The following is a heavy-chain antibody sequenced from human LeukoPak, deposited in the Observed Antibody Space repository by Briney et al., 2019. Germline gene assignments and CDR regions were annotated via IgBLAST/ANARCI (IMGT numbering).Heavy chain of an antibody. CDR3: ARLTSWFDP. CDR2: IYHIGST. Sequence: PSETLSLTCAVSGGSISSSDWWTWVRQPPGKGLEWIGEIYHIGSTNYNPSLKGRVTMSVDKSKNQFSLKLSSVTAADTAVYYCARLTSWFDPWGQGTLVTVSS. CDR1: GGSISSSDW. J-gene: IGHJ5*02. V-gene: IGHV4-4*02.